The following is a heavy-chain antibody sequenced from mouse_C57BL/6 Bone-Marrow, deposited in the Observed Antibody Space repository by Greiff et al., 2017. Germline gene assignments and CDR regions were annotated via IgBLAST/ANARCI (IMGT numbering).Heavy chain of an antibody. CDR3: AAVYYYCGRSHNWYFDV. CDR1: GYTFTSYW. CDR2: INPTSGYT. V-gene: IGHV1-7*01. Sequence: QVQLQQPGAELAKPGASVKLSCKASGYTFTSYWMHWVKQRPGQGLEWIGDINPTSGYTNYNQKFKDKSTLTADKSSSTAYMQLSSLTSEDSAVYYCAAVYYYCGRSHNWYFDVWGTGTTVTVSS. J-gene: IGHJ1*03. D-gene: IGHD1-1*01.